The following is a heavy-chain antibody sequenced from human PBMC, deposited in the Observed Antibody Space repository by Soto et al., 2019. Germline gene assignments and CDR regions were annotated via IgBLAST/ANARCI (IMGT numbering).Heavy chain of an antibody. Sequence: SCKTSGYTFTSYGISWVRQAPGQGLEWMAFISYDGRNKKYADSVKGRFTISRDNAQNTLYLQTNSLRVEDTAVYYCAREGGALLFLEVDLAFRYNGMDVWGQGTTVT. CDR2: ISYDGRNK. CDR3: AREGGALLFLEVDLAFRYNGMDV. J-gene: IGHJ6*02. CDR1: GYTFTSYG. V-gene: IGHV3-30*03. D-gene: IGHD3-3*01.